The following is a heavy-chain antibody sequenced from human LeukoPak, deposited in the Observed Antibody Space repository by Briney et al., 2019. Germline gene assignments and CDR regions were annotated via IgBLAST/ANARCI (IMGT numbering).Heavy chain of an antibody. CDR3: AKDEDTSALSEY. CDR2: ISGTGGRT. V-gene: IGHV3-23*01. J-gene: IGHJ4*02. Sequence: GGSLRLSRAASGFTFSSYTMSWGRQAPGGGLEWVSAISGTGGRTDYADSVKGWFTISRDNSKSTLYLQMDSLRPEDTAVYYCAKDEDTSALSEYWGQGTLVTVSS. D-gene: IGHD2/OR15-2a*01. CDR1: GFTFSSYT.